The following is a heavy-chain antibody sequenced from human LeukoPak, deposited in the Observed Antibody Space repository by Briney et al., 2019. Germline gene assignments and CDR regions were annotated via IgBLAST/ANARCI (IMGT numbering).Heavy chain of an antibody. CDR3: ARDPSGRRGYSGYEGAHY. CDR1: GYIFTGYY. J-gene: IGHJ4*02. V-gene: IGHV1-2*02. Sequence: GASVKVSCKASGYIFTGYYMHWVRQAPGQGLEWMGWINPNSGGTNYAQKFQGRVTMTRDTSISTAYMELSRLRSDDTAVYYCARDPSGRRGYSGYEGAHYWGQGTLVTVSS. D-gene: IGHD5-12*01. CDR2: INPNSGGT.